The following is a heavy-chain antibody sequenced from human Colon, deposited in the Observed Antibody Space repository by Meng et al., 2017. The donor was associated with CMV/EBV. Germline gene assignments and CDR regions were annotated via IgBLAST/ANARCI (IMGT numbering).Heavy chain of an antibody. CDR2: ISGYGGAI. V-gene: IGHV3-11*01. J-gene: IGHJ4*01. Sequence: GESLKISCAASGFDFSDYYINWIRQAPGKGLEWIAYISGYGGAIYYADSAKGRFTISRDNAKNAVYLDMRSLRDEDSAFYYCAREGRLRGVNLTLSYIDLWGHGTPVTVSS. CDR1: GFDFSDYY. D-gene: IGHD3-10*01. CDR3: AREGRLRGVNLTLSYIDL.